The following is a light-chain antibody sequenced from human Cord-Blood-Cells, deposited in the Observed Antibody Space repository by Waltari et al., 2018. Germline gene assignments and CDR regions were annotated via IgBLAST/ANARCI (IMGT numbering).Light chain of an antibody. J-gene: IGLJ2*01. CDR2: QDS. V-gene: IGLV3-1*01. Sequence: SYELTQPPSVSVSPGQTASITCSGDKLGDKYACWYQQKPGQSPVLVIYQDSKRPSGIHERFSGSNSGNTATLTISGTQAMDEADYYCQAWDSSTYVVVGGGTKLTVL. CDR3: QAWDSSTYVV. CDR1: KLGDKY.